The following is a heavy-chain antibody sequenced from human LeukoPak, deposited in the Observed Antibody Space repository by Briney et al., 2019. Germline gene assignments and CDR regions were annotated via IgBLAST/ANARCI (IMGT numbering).Heavy chain of an antibody. J-gene: IGHJ3*02. CDR2: FYAGGST. V-gene: IGHV3-66*01. CDR3: ARDVYDSGRGAFDI. D-gene: IGHD3-10*01. Sequence: PGGSLRLSCEASGFSVSSNYMSWVRQAPGKGLEWVSVFYAGGSTYYTDSVKGRFTISRDNAKNSLFLQMNSLRAEDTAVYYCARDVYDSGRGAFDIFGQGTMVTVSS. CDR1: GFSVSSNY.